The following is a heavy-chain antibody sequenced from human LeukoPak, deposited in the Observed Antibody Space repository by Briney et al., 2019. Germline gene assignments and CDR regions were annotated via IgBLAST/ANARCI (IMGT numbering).Heavy chain of an antibody. Sequence: GGSLRLSCAASGFTFSSFGMSWVRQAPGKGLQWVSTIRESGGTTHYADSVKGRFTISRDNSKNTLYLQMNSLRAEDTAVYYCAKRDSSGYYNFDYWGQGTLVTVSS. CDR3: AKRDSSGYYNFDY. V-gene: IGHV3-23*01. J-gene: IGHJ4*02. CDR1: GFTFSSFG. D-gene: IGHD3-22*01. CDR2: IRESGGTT.